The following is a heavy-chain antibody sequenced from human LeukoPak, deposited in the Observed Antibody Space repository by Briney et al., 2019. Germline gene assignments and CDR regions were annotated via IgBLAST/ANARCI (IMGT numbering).Heavy chain of an antibody. CDR1: GYTFTGYY. D-gene: IGHD1-26*01. V-gene: IGHV1-2*02. J-gene: IGHJ4*02. CDR2: INPNNGGT. Sequence: GASVKVSCKASGYTFTGYYIHWVRQAPGQGLEWMGWINPNNGGTNYVQKFQGRVTMTRDTSISTAYMELSRLRSNDTAVYYCARDRHSGNYYLDYWGQGTLVTVSS. CDR3: ARDRHSGNYYLDY.